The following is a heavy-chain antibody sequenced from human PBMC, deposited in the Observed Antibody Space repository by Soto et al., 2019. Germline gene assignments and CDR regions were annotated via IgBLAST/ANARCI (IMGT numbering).Heavy chain of an antibody. CDR1: GYTFTSYY. D-gene: IGHD3-22*01. Sequence: GASVKVSCKASGYTFTSYYMHWVRQAPGQGLEWMGIINPSGGSTSYAQKFQGRVTMTRDTSTSTVYMELSSLRSEDTAVYYCARDESSGYYSLSFDYWGQGTLVTVSS. CDR3: ARDESSGYYSLSFDY. V-gene: IGHV1-46*01. J-gene: IGHJ4*02. CDR2: INPSGGST.